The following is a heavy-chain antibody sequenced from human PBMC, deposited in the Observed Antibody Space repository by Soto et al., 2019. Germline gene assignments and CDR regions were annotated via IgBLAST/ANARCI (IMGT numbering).Heavy chain of an antibody. Sequence: EVQLVESGGGLVQPGGSLRLSCAASGFTFSSYWMSWVRQAPGKGLEWVANIKQDGSEKYYVDSVKGRFTISRDNAKNSQYLQMNRLRAEVPAVYYCARDSTVTPDYWGQGTLVTVSS. CDR1: GFTFSSYW. J-gene: IGHJ4*02. CDR2: IKQDGSEK. V-gene: IGHV3-7*01. CDR3: ARDSTVTPDY. D-gene: IGHD4-4*01.